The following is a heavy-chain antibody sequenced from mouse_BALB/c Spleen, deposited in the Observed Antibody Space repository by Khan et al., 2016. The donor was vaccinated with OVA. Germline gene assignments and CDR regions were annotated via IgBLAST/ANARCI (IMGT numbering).Heavy chain of an antibody. CDR3: ARKREPDYFDY. Sequence: QVQLKESGPGLVAPSQSLSITCTVSGFSLTNYGVHWVRQPPGKGLEWLGVIWAGGSTNYNSALMSRLSISKDNSKGQVFLKMNSLQTDDTAMYVCARKREPDYFDYWGQGTTLTVSS. J-gene: IGHJ2*01. V-gene: IGHV2-9*02. CDR2: IWAGGST. CDR1: GFSLTNYG.